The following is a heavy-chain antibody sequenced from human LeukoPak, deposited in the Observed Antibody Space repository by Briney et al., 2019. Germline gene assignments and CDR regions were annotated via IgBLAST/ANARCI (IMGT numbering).Heavy chain of an antibody. CDR3: ARIVGATGYYFDY. CDR2: IYHSGST. D-gene: IGHD1-26*01. J-gene: IGHJ4*02. Sequence: SETLYLTCAVSGGSISGGGYSWSWIRQPPGKGLEWIGYIYHSGSTYYNPSLKSRVTISVDRSKNQFSLKLSSVAAADTAVYYCARIVGATGYYFDYWGQGTLVTVSS. V-gene: IGHV4-30-2*01. CDR1: GGSISGGGYS.